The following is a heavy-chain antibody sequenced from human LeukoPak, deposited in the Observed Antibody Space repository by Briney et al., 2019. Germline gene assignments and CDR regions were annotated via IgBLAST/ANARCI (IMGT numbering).Heavy chain of an antibody. CDR2: LNEDGSKI. J-gene: IGHJ5*02. Sequence: PGGSLRLSCAASGFAFSSYWMTWVRQAPGKGLEWVASLNEDGSKISYVGSVKGRFTISRDNAENTLYLQMNSLRVEDTAVYYCTRRVSATRWFDPWGQGTLVTVSS. V-gene: IGHV3-7*01. D-gene: IGHD2-15*01. CDR3: TRRVSATRWFDP. CDR1: GFAFSSYW.